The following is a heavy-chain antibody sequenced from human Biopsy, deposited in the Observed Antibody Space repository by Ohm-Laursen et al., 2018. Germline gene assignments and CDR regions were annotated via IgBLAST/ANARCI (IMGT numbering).Heavy chain of an antibody. CDR2: IYPNSGDT. Sequence: SVKVSCNASGYTFSMYAIIWVRQAPGQGLEWMGSIYPNSGDTDFAQKFQGRVNMTRDTSVSTAYLELSSLRSDDTAIYYCARDLLEWSLPSWGQGTLVTVSS. CDR1: GYTFSMYA. J-gene: IGHJ4*02. CDR3: ARDLLEWSLPS. V-gene: IGHV1-2*02. D-gene: IGHD3-3*01.